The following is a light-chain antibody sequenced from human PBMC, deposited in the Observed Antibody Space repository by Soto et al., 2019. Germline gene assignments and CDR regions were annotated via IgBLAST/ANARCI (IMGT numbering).Light chain of an antibody. J-gene: IGLJ1*01. CDR3: VAWDDSLSGRV. V-gene: IGLV1-47*02. Sequence: QSVLTQAPSASGTPGQRVTVSCSGSSSNIGSNRVYWYQQLPGTAPKLPIYDNNQRPSGVPDRFSGSKSGTSASLAISGLRSEDEADYYCVAWDDSLSGRVFGTGTKVTVL. CDR2: DNN. CDR1: SSNIGSNR.